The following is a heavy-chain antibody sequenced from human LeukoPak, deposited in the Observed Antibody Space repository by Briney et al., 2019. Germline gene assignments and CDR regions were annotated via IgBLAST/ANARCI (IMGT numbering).Heavy chain of an antibody. CDR1: GGSISSSSYY. J-gene: IGHJ6*03. Sequence: PSETLSLTCTVSGGSISSSSYYWGWIRQPPGKGLEWIGSIYYSGSTYYNPSLKSRVTISVDTSKNQFSLKLTSVTAADTAVYYCARSYRAVAGTHYYYYMDVWGKGTTVTISS. V-gene: IGHV4-39*07. CDR3: ARSYRAVAGTHYYYYMDV. D-gene: IGHD6-19*01. CDR2: IYYSGST.